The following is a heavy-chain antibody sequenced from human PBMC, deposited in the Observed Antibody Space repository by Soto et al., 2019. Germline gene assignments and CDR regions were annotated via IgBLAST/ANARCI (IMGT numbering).Heavy chain of an antibody. J-gene: IGHJ6*02. CDR3: ARDLSSSSGYYYYGMDV. Sequence: ASVKVSCKASGYSFTSYGISWVRQAPGQGLEWMGWINAYSGSTNYAQKLQGRVTMTTDTSISTAYMELRRLRSDDTAVYYCARDLSSSSGYYYYGMDVWGQGTTVTVSS. CDR2: INAYSGST. D-gene: IGHD6-6*01. CDR1: GYSFTSYG. V-gene: IGHV1-18*01.